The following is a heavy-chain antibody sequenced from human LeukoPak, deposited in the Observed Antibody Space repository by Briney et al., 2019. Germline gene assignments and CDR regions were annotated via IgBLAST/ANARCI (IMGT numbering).Heavy chain of an antibody. CDR1: GGTFSSYA. J-gene: IGHJ2*01. Sequence: ASVKVSCKASGGTFSSYAISWVRQAPGQGLEWMGGIIPIFGTANYAQKFQGRVTITADESTSTAYMELSSLRSEDTAVYYCARDRLPLGNWYFDLWGRGTLVTVSS. CDR2: IIPIFGTA. V-gene: IGHV1-69*13. D-gene: IGHD7-27*01. CDR3: ARDRLPLGNWYFDL.